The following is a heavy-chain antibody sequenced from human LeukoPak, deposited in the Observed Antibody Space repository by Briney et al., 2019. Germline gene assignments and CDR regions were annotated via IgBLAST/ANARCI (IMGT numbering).Heavy chain of an antibody. Sequence: GGSLRLSCAASGFTFSSYAIHWVRQAPGKGLEWVAVTSSDLNVKLYADSVKGRFTISRDNSRSTLYLQMNSLRPEDTAIYYCAREGYYGSGSPPSLYFDYWGQGTLVTVSS. J-gene: IGHJ4*02. CDR1: GFTFSSYA. CDR3: AREGYYGSGSPPSLYFDY. V-gene: IGHV3-30-3*01. D-gene: IGHD3-10*01. CDR2: TSSDLNVK.